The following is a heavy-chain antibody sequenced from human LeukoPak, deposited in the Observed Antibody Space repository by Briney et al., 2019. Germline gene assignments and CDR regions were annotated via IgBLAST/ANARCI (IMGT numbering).Heavy chain of an antibody. Sequence: GGSLRLSCAVSEFTFSIYAMNWVRQAPGKGLGWVSAISGSGGSTHYADSVKGRFTIPRDNSKNTLYLQMNSLRADDTAVYYCVRGYSYGWFDPWGQGTLVTVSS. CDR1: EFTFSIYA. J-gene: IGHJ5*02. CDR3: VRGYSYGWFDP. D-gene: IGHD5-18*01. V-gene: IGHV3-23*01. CDR2: ISGSGGST.